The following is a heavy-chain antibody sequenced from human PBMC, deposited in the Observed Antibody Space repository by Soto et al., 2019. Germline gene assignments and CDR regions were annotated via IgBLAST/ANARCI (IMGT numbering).Heavy chain of an antibody. CDR2: ISAYNGNT. CDR3: ATRGGISIGSAFDI. D-gene: IGHD3-3*02. J-gene: IGHJ3*02. Sequence: ASVKVSCKASGYTFTSYAMNWVRQAPGQGLEWMGWISAYNGNTNYAQKLQGRVTMTTDTSTSTAYMELRSLRSDDTAVYYCATRGGISIGSAFDIWGQGTMVTV. V-gene: IGHV1-18*01. CDR1: GYTFTSYA.